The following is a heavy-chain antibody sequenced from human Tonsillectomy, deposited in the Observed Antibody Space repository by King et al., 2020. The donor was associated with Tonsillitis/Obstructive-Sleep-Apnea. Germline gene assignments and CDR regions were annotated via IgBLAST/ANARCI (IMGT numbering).Heavy chain of an antibody. D-gene: IGHD3-16*01. CDR2: ISYDGSNK. V-gene: IGHV3-30*04. J-gene: IGHJ4*02. Sequence: QLVQSGGGVVQPGRSLRLSCAASGFTFSNYAMHWVRQAPGKGLEWVAVISYDGSNKYYADSVKGRFTISRDNSKNTLYLQMNSLRAEDTAVYYCARSIGGYWGQGILFTVSS. CDR1: GFTFSNYA. CDR3: ARSIGGY.